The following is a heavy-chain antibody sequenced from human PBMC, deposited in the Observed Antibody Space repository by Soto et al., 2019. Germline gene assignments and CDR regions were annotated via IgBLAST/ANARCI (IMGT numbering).Heavy chain of an antibody. CDR1: GYTFTSYA. V-gene: IGHV1-3*05. D-gene: IGHD2-15*01. CDR2: INAGNGNT. J-gene: IGHJ6*02. Sequence: QVQLVQSGAEEKKPGASVKVSCKASGYTFTSYAMHWVRQAPGQRLEWMGWINAGNGNTKYSQKFQGRVTITRDTSASTAYMELSSLRSEDTAVYYCASSYCSGGSCYDHYYGMDVWGQGTTVTVSS. CDR3: ASSYCSGGSCYDHYYGMDV.